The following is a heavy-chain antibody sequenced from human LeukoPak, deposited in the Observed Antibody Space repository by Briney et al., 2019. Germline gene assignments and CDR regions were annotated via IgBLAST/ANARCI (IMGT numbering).Heavy chain of an antibody. V-gene: IGHV4-59*08. D-gene: IGHD2/OR15-2a*01. Sequence: KPSETLSLTCTVSGGSINNYYWSRVRQPPGAGLEWLAYIYYTGSTNYNPSLKTRLTISVDTSKNQFSLRLNSVTAADTAVYYCARFSQYYDSPTHYLDYWGQGILVTVSS. CDR2: IYYTGST. CDR1: GGSINNYY. J-gene: IGHJ4*02. CDR3: ARFSQYYDSPTHYLDY.